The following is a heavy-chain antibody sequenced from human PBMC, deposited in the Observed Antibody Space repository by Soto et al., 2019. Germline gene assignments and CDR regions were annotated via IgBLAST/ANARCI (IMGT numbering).Heavy chain of an antibody. D-gene: IGHD2-15*01. CDR3: ARLVVVAATGYYFDY. J-gene: IGHJ4*02. CDR2: IFPGDSDT. Sequence: PGESLKISCQGSGYSFADSWIAWVRQMPGKGLEWMGVIFPGDSDTRYSPSFEGQVTISADKSISTAYLQWSSLKASDTAMYYCARLVVVAATGYYFDYWGQGTLVTVSS. V-gene: IGHV5-51*01. CDR1: GYSFADSW.